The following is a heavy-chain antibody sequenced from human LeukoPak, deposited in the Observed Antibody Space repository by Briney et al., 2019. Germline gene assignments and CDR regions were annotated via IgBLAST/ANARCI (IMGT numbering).Heavy chain of an antibody. CDR2: IWYGGSNK. D-gene: IGHD3-10*01. CDR1: GFTFSSYG. J-gene: IGHJ4*02. CDR3: ARDLGRGGHFDY. Sequence: PGGSLRLSCAASGFTFSSYGMHWVRQAPGKGLEWVAVIWYGGSNKYYADSVKGRFTISRDNSKNTLYLQMNSLRAEDTAVYYCARDLGRGGHFDYWGQGTLVTVSS. V-gene: IGHV3-33*08.